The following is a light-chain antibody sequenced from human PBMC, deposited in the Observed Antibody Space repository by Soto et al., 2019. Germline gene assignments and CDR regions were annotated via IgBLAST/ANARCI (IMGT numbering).Light chain of an antibody. CDR3: QSYDSSTWV. CDR2: EDN. J-gene: IGLJ3*02. Sequence: NFMLTQPHSVSESPGQTVTISCTRSSGSIASNYVQWYQQRPGSAPTTVIYEDNQRPSVVPDRFSGSIDSSSNSASLTISGLKTEDEADYYCQSYDSSTWVFGGGTQLTVL. CDR1: SGSIASNY. V-gene: IGLV6-57*03.